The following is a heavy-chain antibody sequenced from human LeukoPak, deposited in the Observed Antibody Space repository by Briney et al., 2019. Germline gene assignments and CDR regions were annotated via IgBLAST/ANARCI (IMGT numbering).Heavy chain of an antibody. CDR3: ARQRVTQLDWYSSGWYLGDGFDP. J-gene: IGHJ5*02. Sequence: PSETLSLTCTVSGGSISSYYWSWIRQPPGKGLEWIGYIYYSGSTNYNPSLKSRVTISVDTSKNQFSLKLSSVTAADTAVYYCARQRVTQLDWYSSGWYLGDGFDPWGQGTLVTVSS. CDR2: IYYSGST. V-gene: IGHV4-59*08. CDR1: GGSISSYY. D-gene: IGHD6-19*01.